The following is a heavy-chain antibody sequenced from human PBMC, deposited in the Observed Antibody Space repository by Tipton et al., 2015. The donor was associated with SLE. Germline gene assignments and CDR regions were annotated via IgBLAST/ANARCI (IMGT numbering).Heavy chain of an antibody. D-gene: IGHD3-22*01. CDR2: VYYLGAT. CDR1: NGSINLYY. CDR3: ARLAHYNSNWYLGV. J-gene: IGHJ4*02. Sequence: TLSLTCTVSNGSINLYYWSWIRQSPGKGLEYIGHVYYLGATNYSPSFESRVAMSVDTSKNQFSLRLRSVTAADTAVYYCARLAHYNSNWYLGVWGQGTLVTVSS. V-gene: IGHV4-59*08.